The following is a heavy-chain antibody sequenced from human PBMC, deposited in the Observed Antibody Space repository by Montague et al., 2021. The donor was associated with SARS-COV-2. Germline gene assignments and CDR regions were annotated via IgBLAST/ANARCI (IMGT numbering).Heavy chain of an antibody. CDR2: IYYGEST. J-gene: IGHJ5*02. CDR3: ARESSRSAADL. CDR1: GASITSGDYY. D-gene: IGHD2-2*01. Sequence: TLSLTCTVSGASITSGDYYWVWIRHHPGKGLEWIGYIYYGESTXYNPSVRPRVAISIGTSENQFSLNLSSVTAADTAIYYCARESSRSAADLWGQGTLVTVSS. V-gene: IGHV4-31*03.